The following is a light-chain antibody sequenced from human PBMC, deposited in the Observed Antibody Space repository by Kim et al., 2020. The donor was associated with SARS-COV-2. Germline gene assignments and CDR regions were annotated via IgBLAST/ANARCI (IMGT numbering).Light chain of an antibody. Sequence: DIQMTQSQSSVSASVGDRVTITCRASQGISTLLAWYQQKPGKAPKLLIYAASNLESGVPSRFSGSGSGTEFTLTISSLQPEDIATYYCQQPTSFPLTFGGGTKVDIK. CDR1: QGISTL. J-gene: IGKJ4*01. V-gene: IGKV1-12*01. CDR2: AAS. CDR3: QQPTSFPLT.